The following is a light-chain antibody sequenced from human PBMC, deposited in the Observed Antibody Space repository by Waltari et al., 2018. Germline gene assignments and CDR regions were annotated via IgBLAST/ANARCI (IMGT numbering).Light chain of an antibody. V-gene: IGKV1-39*01. Sequence: EIQLTQSPSSLFAAVGDSVTISRRASQSVSTFLNWYQPKPRKDPRLLIYAASTLSSGVPSRFSGSGSGTDFTLTISGLQSDDIAVYYCQQSLTSPRFTFGGGTKVQIK. J-gene: IGKJ4*01. CDR1: QSVSTF. CDR2: AAS. CDR3: QQSLTSPRFT.